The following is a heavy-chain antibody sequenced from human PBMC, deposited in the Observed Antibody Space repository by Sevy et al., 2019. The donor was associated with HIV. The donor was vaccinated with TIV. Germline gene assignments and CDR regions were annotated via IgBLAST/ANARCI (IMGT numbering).Heavy chain of an antibody. J-gene: IGHJ4*02. CDR2: ISYDGSNK. CDR3: AGSSYSSGWSQYYFDY. V-gene: IGHV3-30-3*01. CDR1: GFTFSSYA. Sequence: GGSLRLSCAASGFTFSSYAMHWVRQAPGKGLEWVAVISYDGSNKYYADSVKGRFTISRDNSKNTLYLQMNSLRAEDTAVYYYAGSSYSSGWSQYYFDYWGQGTLVTVSS. D-gene: IGHD6-19*01.